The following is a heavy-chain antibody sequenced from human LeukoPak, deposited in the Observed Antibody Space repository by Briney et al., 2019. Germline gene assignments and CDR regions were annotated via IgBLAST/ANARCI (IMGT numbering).Heavy chain of an antibody. D-gene: IGHD3-10*01. CDR2: IIPIFGTA. V-gene: IGHV1-69*13. J-gene: IGHJ5*02. Sequence: SVKVSCKASGGTFSSYAISWVRQAPGQGLEWMGGIIPIFGTANYAQKFQGRVTITADESTSTAYMELSSLRSEDTAVCYCARDRDYYGSGSYYNVFPAGPWGQGTLVTVSS. CDR3: ARDRDYYGSGSYYNVFPAGP. CDR1: GGTFSSYA.